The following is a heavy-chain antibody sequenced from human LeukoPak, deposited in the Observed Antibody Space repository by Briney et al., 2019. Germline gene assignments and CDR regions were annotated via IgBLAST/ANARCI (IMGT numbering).Heavy chain of an antibody. Sequence: SQTLSLTCAISGDSVSSNSAAWNWIRQSPSRGLEWLGRTYYRSKWYNDYAVSVKSRITINPDTSKNQFSLQLNSVTPEDTAVYYCARVSLYYDSSGPRPGVGGVIDYWGQGTLVTVSS. D-gene: IGHD3-22*01. J-gene: IGHJ4*02. CDR1: GDSVSSNSAA. V-gene: IGHV6-1*01. CDR3: ARVSLYYDSSGPRPGVGGVIDY. CDR2: TYYRSKWYN.